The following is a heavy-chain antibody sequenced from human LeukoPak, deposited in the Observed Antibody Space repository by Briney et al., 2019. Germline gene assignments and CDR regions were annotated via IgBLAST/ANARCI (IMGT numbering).Heavy chain of an antibody. V-gene: IGHV3-13*01. CDR2: IGTAGDT. CDR1: GFTFSSYD. D-gene: IGHD3-10*01. Sequence: GGSLRLSCAASGFTFSSYDMHWVRQATGKGLEWVSAIGTAGDTYYPGSVKGRFTISRDNAKNTLYLQMRSLRAEDTAVYYCAKDRGYYGSGGTYYFDYWGQGTLVTVSS. CDR3: AKDRGYYGSGGTYYFDY. J-gene: IGHJ4*02.